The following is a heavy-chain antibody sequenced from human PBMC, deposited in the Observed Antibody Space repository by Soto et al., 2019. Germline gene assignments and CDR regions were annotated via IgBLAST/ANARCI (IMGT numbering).Heavy chain of an antibody. CDR2: ISGSGGST. V-gene: IGHV3-23*01. Sequence: GGSLRLSCAASGFTFSSYAMSWVRQAPGKGLEWVSAISGSGGSTYYADSVKGRFTIPRDNSKNTLYLQMNSLRAEDTAVYYCAKGSRAYYYYGMDVWGQGTTVTVSS. J-gene: IGHJ6*02. CDR1: GFTFSSYA. CDR3: AKGSRAYYYYGMDV.